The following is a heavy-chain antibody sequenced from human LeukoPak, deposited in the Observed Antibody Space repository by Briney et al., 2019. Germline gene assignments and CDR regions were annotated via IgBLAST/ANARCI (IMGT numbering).Heavy chain of an antibody. Sequence: SETLSLTCTVSGGSMSTYDWSWIRQPPGKGLEWIGYISYSGSTNYNPSLMSRVTISVDTSKGQFSLRLRSVTAADTAVYYCARGYGYNPYWGQGTLVTVSS. D-gene: IGHD5-24*01. CDR3: ARGYGYNPY. J-gene: IGHJ4*02. V-gene: IGHV4-59*01. CDR1: GGSMSTYD. CDR2: ISYSGST.